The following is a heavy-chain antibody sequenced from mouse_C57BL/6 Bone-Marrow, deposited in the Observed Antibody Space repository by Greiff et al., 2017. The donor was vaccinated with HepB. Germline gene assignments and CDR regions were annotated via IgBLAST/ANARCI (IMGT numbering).Heavy chain of an antibody. D-gene: IGHD1-1*01. CDR2: IDPSDSYT. CDR3: ARFYGSSYYAMDY. CDR1: GYTFTSYW. Sequence: QVQLQQPGAELVKPGASVKLSCKASGYTFTSYWMQWVKQRPGQGLEWIGEIDPSDSYTNYNQKFKGKATLTVDTSSSTAYMQLSSLTSEDSAVYYCARFYGSSYYAMDYRGQGTAVTVSS. J-gene: IGHJ4*01. V-gene: IGHV1-50*01.